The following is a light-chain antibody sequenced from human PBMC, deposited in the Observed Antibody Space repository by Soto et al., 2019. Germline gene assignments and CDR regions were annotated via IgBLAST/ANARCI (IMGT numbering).Light chain of an antibody. V-gene: IGKV3-15*01. CDR2: GAS. CDR1: QSVSSN. Sequence: EIVMTQSPATLSVSPGERATLSCRASQSVSSNLAWYQQKPGQAPRLLIYGASTRATGIPARFSGSGSGTDCSLTISSLQSEDFAVYYCQPYNIWPPVTFGQRTRLEIK. J-gene: IGKJ5*01. CDR3: QPYNIWPPVT.